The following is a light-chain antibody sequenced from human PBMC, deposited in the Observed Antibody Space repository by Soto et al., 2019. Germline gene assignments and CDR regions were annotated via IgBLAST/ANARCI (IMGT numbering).Light chain of an antibody. CDR2: GNS. Sequence: QSVLTQPPSVSGAPGQRVTISCTGSSSNIGAGYNVHWYQQLPGTAPKLLIYGNSNRPSGVRDRFSGSKSGTSASLAITGLQAEDEADYYCQSYDSSLSGFVVFGGGTKVTVL. J-gene: IGLJ2*01. V-gene: IGLV1-40*01. CDR3: QSYDSSLSGFVV. CDR1: SSNIGAGYN.